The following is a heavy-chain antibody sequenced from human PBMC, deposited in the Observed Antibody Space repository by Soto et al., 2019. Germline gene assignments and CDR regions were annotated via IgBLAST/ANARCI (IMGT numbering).Heavy chain of an antibody. J-gene: IGHJ3*02. CDR1: GGTFNTYS. D-gene: IGHD2-21*01. CDR3: TIGSWSGEVFDI. CDR2: IIPILDVT. Sequence: QVQLVQSGAEVKKPGSSVKVSCKASGGTFNTYSMFWVRQAPGQGLEWMGRIIPILDVTNYAQKFQGRVTLSADMSTSTVYIELSSLRSEDTALYYCTIGSWSGEVFDIWGQGTMVTVSS. V-gene: IGHV1-69*02.